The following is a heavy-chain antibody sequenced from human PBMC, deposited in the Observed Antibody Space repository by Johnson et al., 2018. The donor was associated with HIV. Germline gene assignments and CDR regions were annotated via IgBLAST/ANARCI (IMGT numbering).Heavy chain of an antibody. J-gene: IGHJ3*02. D-gene: IGHD6-6*01. V-gene: IGHV3-30*18. CDR1: GFTFSSYG. CDR3: AKDRGSSSGWDAFDI. CDR2: ISYDGSNK. Sequence: QVQLVESGGGVVQPGRSLRLSCAASGFTFSSYGMHWVRQAPGKGLEWVAVISYDGSNKYYADSVKGRFTISRDNSKNTLYLQMNSLRAEDTAVYYCAKDRGSSSGWDAFDIWGHGTMVTVSS.